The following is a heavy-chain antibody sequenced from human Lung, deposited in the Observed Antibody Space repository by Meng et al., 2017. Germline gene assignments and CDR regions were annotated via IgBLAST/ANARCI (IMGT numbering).Heavy chain of an antibody. Sequence: QGQSVRRGAEVKKPGASVKVSCKASGYTFPDYWLHWVRRAPGQGLEWMGRINPKSGDTHYAQRFQGRVTMTGDTSISTAYMELSGLRSDDTAMYYCARDEDISAAGKLFGDYWGQGTLVTVSS. J-gene: IGHJ4*02. D-gene: IGHD6-13*01. CDR3: ARDEDISAAGKLFGDY. V-gene: IGHV1-2*06. CDR2: INPKSGDT. CDR1: GYTFPDYW.